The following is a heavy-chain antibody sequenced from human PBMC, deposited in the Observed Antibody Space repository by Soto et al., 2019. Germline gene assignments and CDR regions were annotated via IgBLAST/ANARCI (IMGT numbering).Heavy chain of an antibody. CDR2: ISSSSSYI. D-gene: IGHD7-27*01. CDR3: ARPWGHYYYYYYMGV. V-gene: IGHV3-21*01. CDR1: GFTFSSYS. J-gene: IGHJ6*03. Sequence: EVQLVESGGGLVKPGWSLRLSCAASGFTFSSYSMNWVRQAPGKGLEWVSSISSSSSYIYYADSVKGRFTISRDNAKNSLSLQMTSLRAEDTAVYYCARPWGHYYYYYYMGVWGKGTTVTVSS.